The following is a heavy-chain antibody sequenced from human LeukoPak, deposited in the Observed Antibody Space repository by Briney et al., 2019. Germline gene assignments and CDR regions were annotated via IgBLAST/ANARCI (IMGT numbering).Heavy chain of an antibody. CDR1: GYTFTRYG. V-gene: IGHV1-18*01. CDR2: VSASNGNT. CDR3: ARDHSNWNYAPDF. Sequence: ASVKVSCKASGYTFTRYGISWVRQAPGQGLQWLGWVSASNGNTNYAQKFRDRVTMSTDTSTGTAYLDVRSLTSDDTAVYYCARDHSNWNYAPDFWGQGTLVIVSS. D-gene: IGHD1-7*01. J-gene: IGHJ4*02.